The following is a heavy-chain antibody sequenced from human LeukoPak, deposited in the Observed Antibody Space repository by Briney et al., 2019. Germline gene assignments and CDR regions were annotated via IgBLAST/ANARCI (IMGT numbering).Heavy chain of an antibody. J-gene: IGHJ4*02. CDR3: ARDPTTVMTVPWYFDT. D-gene: IGHD4-11*01. V-gene: IGHV4-34*01. CDR1: DGSFTGYF. CDR2: MNHRGST. Sequence: SETLSLTCAVYDGSFTGYFWNWIRQSPGKGLEWIGEMNHRGSTNYNPSLKSRLIISVDTSKNQFSLRLTSVTAADTGVYFCARDPTTVMTVPWYFDTWGQGTLVTVSS.